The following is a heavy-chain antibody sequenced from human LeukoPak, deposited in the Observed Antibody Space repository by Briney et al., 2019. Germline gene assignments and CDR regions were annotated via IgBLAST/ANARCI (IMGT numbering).Heavy chain of an antibody. CDR1: GFTFSSYA. V-gene: IGHV3-30*04. Sequence: GRSLRLSCAASGFTFSSYAMHWVRQAPGKGLEWVAVISYDGSNKYYADSVKGRFTISRDNSKNTLYLQMNSLRAEDTAAYYCARSGLWFGELLGGWFDPWGQGTLVTVSS. J-gene: IGHJ5*02. CDR2: ISYDGSNK. CDR3: ARSGLWFGELLGGWFDP. D-gene: IGHD3-10*01.